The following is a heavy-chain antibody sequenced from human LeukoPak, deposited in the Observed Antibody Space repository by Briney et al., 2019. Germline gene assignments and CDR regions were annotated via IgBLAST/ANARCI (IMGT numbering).Heavy chain of an antibody. CDR1: GFTFSDYY. Sequence: GGSLRLSCVASGFTFSDYYMSWIRQAPGKGLEGVSYISSSGSTIYYADSVKGRFHISRDKAKNSLYMQMNSLRAEDTAVYYCARVPGVFDIWGQGTMVTVSS. CDR3: ARVPGVFDI. J-gene: IGHJ3*02. V-gene: IGHV3-11*01. CDR2: ISSSGSTI.